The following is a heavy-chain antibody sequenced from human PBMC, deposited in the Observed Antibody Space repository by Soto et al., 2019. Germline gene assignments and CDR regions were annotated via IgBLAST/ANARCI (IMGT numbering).Heavy chain of an antibody. CDR2: IYSGGST. V-gene: IGHV3-66*01. D-gene: IGHD6-6*01. Sequence: GGSLRLSCAASGFTVSSNYMSWVRQAPGKGLEWVSVIYSGGSTYYADSVKGRFTISRDNSKNTLYLQMNSLRAEDTAVYYCASVQSSSSFDYYMDVWGKGTTVTVSS. CDR1: GFTVSSNY. J-gene: IGHJ6*03. CDR3: ASVQSSSSFDYYMDV.